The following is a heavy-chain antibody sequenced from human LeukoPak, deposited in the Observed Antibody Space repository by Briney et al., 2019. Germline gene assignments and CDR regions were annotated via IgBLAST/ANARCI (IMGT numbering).Heavy chain of an antibody. Sequence: SETLSLTCTVSGGSITTYYWSWIRQPAGKGLEWIGRISTSGRTNYNPSLKGRLTMSADTSKNQFSLILSSVTAADTAVYYCAVGRPRNATRLDDGYDFWGQGTMVTVSS. CDR1: GGSITTYY. V-gene: IGHV4-4*07. J-gene: IGHJ3*01. D-gene: IGHD1-1*01. CDR3: AVGRPRNATRLDDGYDF. CDR2: ISTSGRT.